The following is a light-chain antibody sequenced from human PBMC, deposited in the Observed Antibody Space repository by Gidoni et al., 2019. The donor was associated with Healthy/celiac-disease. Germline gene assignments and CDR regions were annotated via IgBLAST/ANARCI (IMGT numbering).Light chain of an antibody. CDR2: DVS. Sequence: QSALTQPASVSGSPGQSITISCTGTSSDVGGYNSVSWYQQNPGKAPKLMIYDVSNRPSGVSNRFSGSKSGNTASLTISGLQAEDEADYYCSSYTSSSPVFGGGTKLTVL. CDR3: SSYTSSSPV. V-gene: IGLV2-14*01. CDR1: SSDVGGYNS. J-gene: IGLJ2*01.